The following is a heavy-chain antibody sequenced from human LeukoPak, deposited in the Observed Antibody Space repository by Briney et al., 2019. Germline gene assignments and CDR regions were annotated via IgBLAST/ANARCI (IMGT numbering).Heavy chain of an antibody. CDR1: GFTVSSKY. CDR3: ARNSGWFRFDY. J-gene: IGHJ4*02. Sequence: GGSLRLSCAASGFTVSSKYMSWVRQAPGKGLEWVSAISNNGGYTYYADSVQGRFTISRDNAKNSLYLQMNSLRAEDTAVYYCARNSGWFRFDYWGQGTLVTVSS. CDR2: ISNNGGYT. V-gene: IGHV3-21*04. D-gene: IGHD6-19*01.